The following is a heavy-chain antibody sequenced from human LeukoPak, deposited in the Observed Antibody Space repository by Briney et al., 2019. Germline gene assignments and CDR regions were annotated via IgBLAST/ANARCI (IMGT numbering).Heavy chain of an antibody. CDR1: GYTFTSYD. D-gene: IGHD2-15*01. V-gene: IGHV1-8*01. CDR3: ARAVRGTVVVGAATPNRSNYYCYMDV. Sequence: GASVKVSCKASGYTFTSYDINWVRQATGQGLEWMEWMNPNSGDTDSAQKFQGVVTMTRNTSISTAYMELSSLRSEDTAVYYCARAVRGTVVVGAATPNRSNYYCYMDVWGKGSTVTVSS. J-gene: IGHJ6*03. CDR2: MNPNSGDT.